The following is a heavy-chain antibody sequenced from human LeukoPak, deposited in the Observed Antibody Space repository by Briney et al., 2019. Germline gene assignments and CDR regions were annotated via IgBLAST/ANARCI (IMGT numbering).Heavy chain of an antibody. D-gene: IGHD3-22*01. CDR2: VDPEDCET. J-gene: IGHJ4*02. V-gene: IGHV1-69-2*01. CDR1: VYTFTDYY. Sequence: ATVKISCKVSVYTFTDYYMHLVQQAPGKGLEWMGLVDPEDCETIYAEKFQGRVTITADTSTDTAYMELSSLRSEDTAVYYCAASSGYSATTGYWGQGTLVTLSS. CDR3: AASSGYSATTGY.